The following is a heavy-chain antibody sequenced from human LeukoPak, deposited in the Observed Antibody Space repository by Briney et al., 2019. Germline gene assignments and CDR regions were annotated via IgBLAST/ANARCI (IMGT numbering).Heavy chain of an antibody. V-gene: IGHV1-2*02. CDR1: GNSFITHY. J-gene: IGHJ4*02. Sequence: ASVKVSCKASGNSFITHYLHWVRQAPGQGLAWMGWINPNNGGSNYAQKFEGRVTMTSDTSFSTAYMQLSSLRSDDTAVYFCARDWGIGIDHRKYFDSWGQGTLVTVSS. CDR3: ARDWGIGIDHRKYFDS. D-gene: IGHD3-16*01. CDR2: INPNNGGS.